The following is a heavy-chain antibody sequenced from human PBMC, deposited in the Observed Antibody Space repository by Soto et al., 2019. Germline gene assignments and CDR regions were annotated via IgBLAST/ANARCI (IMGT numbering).Heavy chain of an antibody. V-gene: IGHV4-31*11. J-gene: IGHJ4*02. Sequence: SETLSLTCAVSGGSISSGGYYWSWIRQHPGKGLEWIGYIYYSGSTYYNPSLKSRVTISVDTSKNQFSLKLSSVTAADTAVYYCARGDYGDSEFDYWGQGTLVTVSS. D-gene: IGHD4-17*01. CDR2: IYYSGST. CDR1: GGSISSGGYY. CDR3: ARGDYGDSEFDY.